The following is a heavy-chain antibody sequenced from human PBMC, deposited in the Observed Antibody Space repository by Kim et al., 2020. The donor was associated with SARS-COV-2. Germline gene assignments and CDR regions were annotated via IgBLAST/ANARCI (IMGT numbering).Heavy chain of an antibody. CDR3: ARQGVDAAGADY. J-gene: IGHJ4*02. Sequence: SSPSVQGPVTISADKSIRTAYLQWSSLKASDTAMYYCARQGVDAAGADYWGQGTLVTVSS. D-gene: IGHD6-13*01. V-gene: IGHV5-10-1*01.